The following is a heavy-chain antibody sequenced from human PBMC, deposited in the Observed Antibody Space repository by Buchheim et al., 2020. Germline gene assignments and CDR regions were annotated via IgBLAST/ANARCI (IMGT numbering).Heavy chain of an antibody. CDR1: GFTLSTYW. J-gene: IGHJ4*02. V-gene: IGHV3-74*01. Sequence: EVQLVESGGGLVQPGGSLRLSCAASGFTLSTYWMHWVRQVPGKGLAWVSRMNEDGSTTNYADSVKGRFTISSASAKNPLYLEMNSLRAEDTAVYYCVKDMFGNSDYWGQGTL. D-gene: IGHD4-23*01. CDR2: MNEDGSTT. CDR3: VKDMFGNSDY.